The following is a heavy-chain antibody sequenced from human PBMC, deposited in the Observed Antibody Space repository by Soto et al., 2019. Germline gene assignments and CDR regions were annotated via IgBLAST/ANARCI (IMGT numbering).Heavy chain of an antibody. CDR3: AKYRWGATTVASIN. J-gene: IGHJ4*02. Sequence: SVKVSCKASGGTFSSYAISWVRQAPGQGLEWMGGIIPIFGTANYAQKFQGRVTITADESTSTAYMELSSLRSEDTAIYFCAKYRWGATTVASINWGQGTLVTVSS. V-gene: IGHV1-69*13. CDR2: IIPIFGTA. CDR1: GGTFSSYA. D-gene: IGHD4-4*01.